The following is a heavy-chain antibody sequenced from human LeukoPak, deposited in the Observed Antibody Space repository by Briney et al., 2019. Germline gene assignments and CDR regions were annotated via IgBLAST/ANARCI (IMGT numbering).Heavy chain of an antibody. CDR1: GGSVNSGSYY. Sequence: KPSETLSLTCTVSGGSVNSGSYYWSWIRQPPGKGLECIGYIYYSGSGSTNYNPSLKSRVTISVDRTKNQFSLKLSSVTAADTAVYYCARGPFAYYYDSSGYMNPLYYYYGMDVRGQGTTVTVSS. CDR2: IYYSGSGST. CDR3: ARGPFAYYYDSSGYMNPLYYYYGMDV. D-gene: IGHD3-22*01. V-gene: IGHV4-61*01. J-gene: IGHJ6*02.